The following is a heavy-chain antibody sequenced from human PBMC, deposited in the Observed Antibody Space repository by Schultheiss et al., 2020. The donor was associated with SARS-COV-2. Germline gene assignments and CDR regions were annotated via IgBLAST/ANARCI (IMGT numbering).Heavy chain of an antibody. Sequence: SETLSLTCTVSGGSISSGGYYWSWIRQHPGKGLEWIGYIYYSGSTYYNPSLKSRVTISVDTSKNQFSLKLSSVTAADTAVYYCARVPRYSYGYMGGHFDYWGQGTLGTGSS. D-gene: IGHD5-18*01. CDR1: GGSISSGGYY. V-gene: IGHV4-31*03. J-gene: IGHJ4*02. CDR3: ARVPRYSYGYMGGHFDY. CDR2: IYYSGST.